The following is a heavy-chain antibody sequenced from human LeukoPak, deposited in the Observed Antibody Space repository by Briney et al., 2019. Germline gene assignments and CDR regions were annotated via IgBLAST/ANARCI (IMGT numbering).Heavy chain of an antibody. Sequence: GGSLRLSCAAAGFTFSSYAMSWVRQAPGKGLEWVSAISGSGGSTYYADSVKGRFTISRDNSKNTLYLQMNSLRAEDTAVYYCAKAVCGGSCYSFDYWGQGTLVTVSS. CDR1: GFTFSSYA. CDR2: ISGSGGST. V-gene: IGHV3-23*01. J-gene: IGHJ4*02. D-gene: IGHD2-15*01. CDR3: AKAVCGGSCYSFDY.